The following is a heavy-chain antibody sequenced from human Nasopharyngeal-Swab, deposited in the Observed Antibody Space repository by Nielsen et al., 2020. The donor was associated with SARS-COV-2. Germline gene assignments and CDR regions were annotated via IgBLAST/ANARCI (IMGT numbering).Heavy chain of an antibody. J-gene: IGHJ3*02. Sequence: GGSLRLSCAASGFTFSSYGIHWVRQAPGKGLEWVAFIRYDGFNQHYADSVKGRFTISRDSFKNTLYLQLNSLRAEDTAVYYCARDGYSYDDAFDIWGQGTLVTVSS. CDR1: GFTFSSYG. CDR3: ARDGYSYDDAFDI. D-gene: IGHD5-18*01. V-gene: IGHV3-30*02. CDR2: IRYDGFNQ.